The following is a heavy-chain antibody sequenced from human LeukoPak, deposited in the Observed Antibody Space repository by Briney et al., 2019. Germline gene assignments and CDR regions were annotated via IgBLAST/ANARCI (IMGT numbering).Heavy chain of an antibody. J-gene: IGHJ6*03. CDR3: ARVRAGLSAGYYYYMDV. D-gene: IGHD3-10*01. V-gene: IGHV3-48*01. CDR2: ITSTSSTI. CDR1: GFAFNTYS. Sequence: GGSLRLSCAASGFAFNTYSMNWVRQAPGKGLEWVSYITSTSSTIHHAESVKGRFTISRDNVKNSLSLQMNSLRAEDTAVYYCARVRAGLSAGYYYYMDVWGKGTTVTVSS.